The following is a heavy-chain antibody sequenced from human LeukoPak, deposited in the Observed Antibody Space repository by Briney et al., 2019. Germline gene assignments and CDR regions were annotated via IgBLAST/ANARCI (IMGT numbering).Heavy chain of an antibody. CDR3: ARAYQLLFVDTHFDY. CDR2: IRQDGTEK. D-gene: IGHD2-2*01. V-gene: IGHV3-7*01. CDR1: GFSFSSYW. J-gene: IGHJ4*02. Sequence: GGSLRLSCAASGFSFSSYWMSWVRQAPGKGMEWVADIRQDGTEKYYVDSVKGRFTISRDNAKKSLYLQMNSLRAEDTAVYYCARAYQLLFVDTHFDYWGQGTLVTVSS.